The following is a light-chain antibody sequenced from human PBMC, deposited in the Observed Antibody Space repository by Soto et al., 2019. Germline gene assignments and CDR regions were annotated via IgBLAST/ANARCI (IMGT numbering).Light chain of an antibody. CDR3: QQSYYIPWT. Sequence: DIQMTQSPASLSASVGETVTITCRGSQSINTFLSWYRHKPGKAPELLIYDASTLQIGVPSRFSGSGYGTEFTLTISSLQSEDFATYYCQQSYYIPWTFGQGTKVEVK. V-gene: IGKV1-39*01. J-gene: IGKJ1*01. CDR1: QSINTF. CDR2: DAS.